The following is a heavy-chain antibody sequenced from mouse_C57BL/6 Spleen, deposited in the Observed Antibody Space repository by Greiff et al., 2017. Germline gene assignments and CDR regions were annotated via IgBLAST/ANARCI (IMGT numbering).Heavy chain of an antibody. V-gene: IGHV1-53*01. D-gene: IGHD1-1*01. CDR3: ARLETTVVDYFDY. CDR1: GYTFTSYW. J-gene: IGHJ2*01. CDR2: INPSNGGT. Sequence: QVQLQQPGTELVKPGASVKLSCKASGYTFTSYWMHWVKQRPGQGLEWIGNINPSNGGTNYNEKFKSKATLTVDKSSSTAYMQFSSLTSEDSAVYYCARLETTVVDYFDYWGQGTTLTVSS.